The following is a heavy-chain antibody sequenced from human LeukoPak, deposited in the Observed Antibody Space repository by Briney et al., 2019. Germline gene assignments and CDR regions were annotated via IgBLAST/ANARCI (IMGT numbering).Heavy chain of an antibody. CDR2: INPNSGGT. CDR1: GYTLTELS. J-gene: IGHJ4*02. Sequence: ASVKVSCKVSGYTLTELSMHWVRQAPGQGLEWMGRINPNSGGTNYAQKFQGRVTMTRDTSISTAYMELSRLRSDDTAVYYCARYSNSQSPFDYWGQGTLVTVSS. CDR3: ARYSNSQSPFDY. V-gene: IGHV1-2*06. D-gene: IGHD4-11*01.